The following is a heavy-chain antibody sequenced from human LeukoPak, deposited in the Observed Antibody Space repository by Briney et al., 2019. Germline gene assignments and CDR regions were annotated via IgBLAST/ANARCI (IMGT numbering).Heavy chain of an antibody. CDR1: GGTFSSCA. CDR3: ARGSGLLIYYYYYMDV. D-gene: IGHD3-3*01. J-gene: IGHJ6*03. V-gene: IGHV1-69*13. CDR2: IIPIFGTA. Sequence: SVKVSCKASGGTFSSCAISWVRQDPGQGLEWMGGIIPIFGTANYAQKFQGRVTITADESTSTAYMELSSLRSEDTAVYYCARGSGLLIYYYYYMDVWGKGTTVTVSS.